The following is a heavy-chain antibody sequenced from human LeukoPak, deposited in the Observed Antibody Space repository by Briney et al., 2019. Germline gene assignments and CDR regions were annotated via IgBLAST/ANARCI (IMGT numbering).Heavy chain of an antibody. D-gene: IGHD3-3*01. CDR2: INHSGST. CDR1: GGSFSGYY. V-gene: IGHV4-34*01. CDR3: ARGITIFGVVIRSIAFDI. J-gene: IGHJ3*02. Sequence: SETLSLTCAVYGGSFSGYYWSWIRQPPGKGLEWIGEINHSGSTNYNPSLKSRVTISVDTSKNQFSPKLSSVTAADTAVYYCARGITIFGVVIRSIAFDIWGQGTMVTASS.